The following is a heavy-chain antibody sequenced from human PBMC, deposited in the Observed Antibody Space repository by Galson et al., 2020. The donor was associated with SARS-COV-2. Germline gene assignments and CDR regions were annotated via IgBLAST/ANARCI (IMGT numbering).Heavy chain of an antibody. D-gene: IGHD5-12*01. CDR2: ISSSSSYI. CDR3: ARDFSGYSGYGTNWFDP. CDR1: GFTFSSYS. V-gene: IGHV3-21*01. J-gene: IGHJ5*02. Sequence: GGSLRLSCAASGFTFSSYSMNWVRQAPGKGLEWVSSISSSSSYIYYADSVKGRFTISRDNAKNSLYLQMNSLRAEDTAVYYCARDFSGYSGYGTNWFDPWGQGTLVTVSS.